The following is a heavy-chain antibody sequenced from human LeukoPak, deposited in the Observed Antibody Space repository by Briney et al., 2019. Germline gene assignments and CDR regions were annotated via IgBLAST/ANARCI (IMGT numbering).Heavy chain of an antibody. V-gene: IGHV3-48*04. CDR2: NSFSSSTI. D-gene: IGHD5-12*01. Sequence: PTGGSLRLSCAASGFTFSIYGMNWVRQAPGKGLEWISYNSFSSSTIYYADSVKGRFTISRDNARNLLYLQMNSLRAEDTAVYYCARRAKSVATEGRYLDNWGQGTLVTVSS. CDR3: ARRAKSVATEGRYLDN. J-gene: IGHJ4*02. CDR1: GFTFSIYG.